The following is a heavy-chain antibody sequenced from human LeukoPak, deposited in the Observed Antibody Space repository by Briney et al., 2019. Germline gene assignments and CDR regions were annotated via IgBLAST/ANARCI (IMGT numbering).Heavy chain of an antibody. D-gene: IGHD5-18*01. CDR3: ARAQGGYSYGRDLGY. CDR2: ISSSSSTI. V-gene: IGHV3-48*01. J-gene: IGHJ4*02. Sequence: GGSLRLSCAASGFTFSSYSMNWVRQAPGKGLEWVSYISSSSSTIYYADSVKGRFTIPRDNAKNSLYLQMNSLRAEDTAVYYCARAQGGYSYGRDLGYWGQGTLVTVSS. CDR1: GFTFSSYS.